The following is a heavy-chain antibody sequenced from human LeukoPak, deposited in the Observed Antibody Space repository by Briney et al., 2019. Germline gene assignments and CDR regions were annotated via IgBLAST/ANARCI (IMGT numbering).Heavy chain of an antibody. J-gene: IGHJ1*01. CDR3: ARDSSEFRSLIPH. D-gene: IGHD2-21*01. CDR2: IIPIFGTA. V-gene: IGHV1-69*13. CDR1: GGTFSSHA. Sequence: ASVKVSCKASGGTFSSHAISWVRQTPGQGLEWMGGIIPIFGTAKYAQKFQGRVTITADESTSTAYMELSSLRSEDTAVYYCARDSSEFRSLIPHWGQGTLVTVSS.